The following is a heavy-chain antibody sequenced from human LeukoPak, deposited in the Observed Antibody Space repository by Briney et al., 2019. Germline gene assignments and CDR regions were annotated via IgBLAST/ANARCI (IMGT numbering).Heavy chain of an antibody. D-gene: IGHD6-13*01. J-gene: IGHJ5*02. CDR3: ARVLWSRAAAGPHSNWFDP. CDR1: GGTFSSYA. CDR2: ISAYNGNT. V-gene: IGHV1-18*01. Sequence: ASVKVSCKASGGTFSSYAISWVRQAPGQGLEWMGWISAYNGNTNYAQKLQGRVTMTTDTSTSTAYMELRSLRSDDTAVYYCARVLWSRAAAGPHSNWFDPWGQGTLVTVSS.